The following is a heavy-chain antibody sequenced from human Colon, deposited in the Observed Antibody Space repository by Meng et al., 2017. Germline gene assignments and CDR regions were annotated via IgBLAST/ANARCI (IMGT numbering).Heavy chain of an antibody. CDR2: ISYDGGTK. D-gene: IGHD3-10*01. CDR1: GFTFSNYA. V-gene: IGHV3-30*01. J-gene: IGHJ4*02. Sequence: GESLKISCAASGFTFSNYAMHWVRQAPGKGLEWVAVISYDGGTKIYAASVKGRFTISRDDSKSTLYLQMNNLRAEDTAVYYCARDMVRGVPDYFDYWGQGTLVTV. CDR3: ARDMVRGVPDYFDY.